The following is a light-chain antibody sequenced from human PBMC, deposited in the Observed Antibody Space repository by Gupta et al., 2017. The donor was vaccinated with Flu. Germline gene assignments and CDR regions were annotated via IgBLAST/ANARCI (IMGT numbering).Light chain of an antibody. Sequence: SPGTLSLSPGERATLSCRASRSVSSSYLAWYQQKPGQAPRLLMYGASSRATVIPDRFSGSGSGTDFTLTISRLEPEDFAMYYCQQYGSSSETFGQGTKVDIK. CDR2: GAS. CDR1: RSVSSSY. V-gene: IGKV3-20*01. CDR3: QQYGSSSET. J-gene: IGKJ1*01.